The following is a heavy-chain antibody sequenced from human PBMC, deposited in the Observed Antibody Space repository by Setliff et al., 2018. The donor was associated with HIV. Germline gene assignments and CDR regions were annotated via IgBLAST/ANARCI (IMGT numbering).Heavy chain of an antibody. D-gene: IGHD3-10*01. V-gene: IGHV4-59*08. CDR3: ARSIHGGGSEPFDT. J-gene: IGHJ5*02. Sequence: SETLSLTCTVSGGSTSNEYWSWIRQPPGKGLEWIGYIYDSGSPKYNPSLKSRVTISVDTSNNQFSLRPKSVTAADTAVYFCARSIHGGGSEPFDTWGQGILVTVSS. CDR2: IYDSGSP. CDR1: GGSTSNEY.